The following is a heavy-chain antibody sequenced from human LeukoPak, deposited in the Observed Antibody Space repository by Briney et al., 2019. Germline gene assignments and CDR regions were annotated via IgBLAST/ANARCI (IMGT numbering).Heavy chain of an antibody. CDR2: IRYDGSNK. V-gene: IGHV3-30*02. Sequence: PGGSLRLSCAASGFTFSSYGMHWVRQAPGKGLEWVAFIRYDGSNKYYADSVKGRFTISRDNSKNTLYLQMNSLRAEDTAVYYCARLVEYSSSRGSGYWGQGTLVTVSS. D-gene: IGHD6-6*01. J-gene: IGHJ4*02. CDR3: ARLVEYSSSRGSGY. CDR1: GFTFSSYG.